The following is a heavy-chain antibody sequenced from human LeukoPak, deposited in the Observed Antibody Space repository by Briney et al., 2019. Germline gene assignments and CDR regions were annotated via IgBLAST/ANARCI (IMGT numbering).Heavy chain of an antibody. CDR2: INHSGST. CDR1: GGSFSGYY. V-gene: IGHV4-34*01. Sequence: SETLSLTCAVYGGSFSGYYWSWIRQPPGKGLEWIGEINHSGSTNYNPSLKSRVTISVDTSKNQFSLKLSSVTAADTAVYYCARVRAKSCSGGSCYRSGGPRYFDLWGRGTLVTVSS. D-gene: IGHD2-15*01. CDR3: ARVRAKSCSGGSCYRSGGPRYFDL. J-gene: IGHJ2*01.